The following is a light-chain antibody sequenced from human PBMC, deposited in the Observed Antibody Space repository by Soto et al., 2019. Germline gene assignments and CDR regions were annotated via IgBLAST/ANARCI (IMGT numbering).Light chain of an antibody. CDR2: ATS. Sequence: AIRMTQSPSSLSASTGDRVTITCRASQGISSYLAWYQQKPGRAPKLLISATSTLQTGVPSRFSGSGSGTGFTLTISCLQSEDFATYYCQQHYSYPSTFGQGTKVDIK. CDR1: QGISSY. CDR3: QQHYSYPST. V-gene: IGKV1-8*01. J-gene: IGKJ2*01.